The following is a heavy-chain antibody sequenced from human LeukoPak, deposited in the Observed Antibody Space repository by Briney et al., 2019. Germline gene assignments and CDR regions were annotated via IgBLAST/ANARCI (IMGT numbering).Heavy chain of an antibody. J-gene: IGHJ2*01. CDR3: SRSPPEADTAMVSLPFWYFDL. D-gene: IGHD5-18*01. V-gene: IGHV3-30*02. CDR1: GFTFSSYG. CDR2: IRYDGSNK. Sequence: GGSLRLSCAASGFTFSSYGMHWVRQAPGKGLEGVAFIRYDGSNKYYADSVKGRFTISRDNSKNTLYLQMNSLRAEDTAVYYCSRSPPEADTAMVSLPFWYFDLWGRGTLVTVSS.